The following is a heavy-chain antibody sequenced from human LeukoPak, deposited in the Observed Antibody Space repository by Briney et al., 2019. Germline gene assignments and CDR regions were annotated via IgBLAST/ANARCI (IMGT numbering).Heavy chain of an antibody. V-gene: IGHV3-15*01. Sequence: GGSLRLSCAASGFTFSNAWMSWVRQAPGKGLEWVGRIKSKTDGGTTDYAAPVKGRFTISRDDSKNTLYLQMNSLKTEDTAVYYCTTDFMITFGGVIVADYWGQGTLVTVSS. CDR3: TTDFMITFGGVIVADY. CDR1: GFTFSNAW. D-gene: IGHD3-16*02. J-gene: IGHJ4*02. CDR2: IKSKTDGGTT.